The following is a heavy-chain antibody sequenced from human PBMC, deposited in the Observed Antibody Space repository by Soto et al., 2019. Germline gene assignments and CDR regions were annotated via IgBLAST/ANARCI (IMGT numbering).Heavy chain of an antibody. CDR2: IKSKTDGGTK. CDR1: GFTFSNAW. D-gene: IGHD4-17*01. J-gene: IGHJ6*03. V-gene: IGHV3-15*01. CDR3: TTERGIVYGDYYYYYYMDV. Sequence: GGSLRLSCAASGFTFSNAWMSWVRQAPGKGLEWVGRIKSKTDGGTKDYAAPGKGRFTISEDDSKNTLYLQMNSLKTEDTAVYYCTTERGIVYGDYYYYYYMDVWGKGTTVTVSS.